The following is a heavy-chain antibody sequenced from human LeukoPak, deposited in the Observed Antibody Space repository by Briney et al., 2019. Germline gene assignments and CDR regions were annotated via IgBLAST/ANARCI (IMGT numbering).Heavy chain of an antibody. CDR1: GFTVSSNY. Sequence: GGSLRLSCAASGFTVSSNYMSWVRQARGKGLEWVSVIYSGGSTYYADSVKGRFTISRDNSKNTLYLQMNSLRAEDTAVYYCARDPKGYYDSSGTWGQGTLVTVSS. CDR3: ARDPKGYYDSSGT. D-gene: IGHD3-22*01. J-gene: IGHJ4*02. CDR2: IYSGGST. V-gene: IGHV3-66*01.